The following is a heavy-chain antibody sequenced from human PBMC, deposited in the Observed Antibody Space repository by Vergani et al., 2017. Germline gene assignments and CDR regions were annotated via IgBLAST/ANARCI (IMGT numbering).Heavy chain of an antibody. J-gene: IGHJ3*01. CDR3: ASGGHGSENGGALQL. CDR2: IYPGDSEV. Sequence: EKHLVQSGSETKKPGESLKISCQAFGYIFSNFWIVWVRQRPGRGLEWMGIIYPGDSEVKSNPTFRGQVIFSVDTSVNTAYLQWRSLQASDTATYFCASGGHGSENGGALQLWGQGTNITVSS. CDR1: GYIFSNFW. D-gene: IGHD3-10*01. V-gene: IGHV5-51*01.